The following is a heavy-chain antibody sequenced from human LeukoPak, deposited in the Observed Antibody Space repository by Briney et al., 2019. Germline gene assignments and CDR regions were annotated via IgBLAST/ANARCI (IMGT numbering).Heavy chain of an antibody. CDR1: GFTFSSYA. CDR3: AKGGYSSGWRNYFDY. CDR2: ISGSGGST. D-gene: IGHD6-19*01. J-gene: IGHJ4*02. Sequence: GGSLRLSCAASGFTFSSYAMSWVRQAPGKGLEWVSAISGSGGSTYYADSVKGRFTISRDNSKNTLYLQMNSLGAEDTAVYYCAKGGYSSGWRNYFDYWGQGTLVTVSS. V-gene: IGHV3-23*01.